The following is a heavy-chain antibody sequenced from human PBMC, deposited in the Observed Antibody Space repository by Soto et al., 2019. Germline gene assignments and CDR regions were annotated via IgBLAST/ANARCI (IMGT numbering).Heavy chain of an antibody. CDR2: MNPNSGNT. V-gene: IGHV1-8*01. D-gene: IGHD6-13*01. CDR1: GYTFTSYD. Sequence: ASVKVSSKASGYTFTSYDINWVRQATGQGLEWMGWMNPNSGNTGYAQKFQGRVTMTRNTSISTAYMELSSLRSEDTAVYYCARRGIGQPVRGNDYWGQGTLVTVSS. J-gene: IGHJ4*02. CDR3: ARRGIGQPVRGNDY.